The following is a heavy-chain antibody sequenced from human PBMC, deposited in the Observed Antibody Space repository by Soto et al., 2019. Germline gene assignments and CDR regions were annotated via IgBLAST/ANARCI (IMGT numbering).Heavy chain of an antibody. D-gene: IGHD2-15*01. Sequence: QVQLVQSGAEVKKPGSSVKVSCKASGGTFSSYAISWVRQAPGQGLEWMGGIIPIFGTANYAQKFQGRVTITADESTSTAYMELSSLRSEDTAVYYCENRYCSGGSCHYYYYGMDVWGQGTTVTVSS. CDR1: GGTFSSYA. CDR2: IIPIFGTA. V-gene: IGHV1-69*01. CDR3: ENRYCSGGSCHYYYYGMDV. J-gene: IGHJ6*02.